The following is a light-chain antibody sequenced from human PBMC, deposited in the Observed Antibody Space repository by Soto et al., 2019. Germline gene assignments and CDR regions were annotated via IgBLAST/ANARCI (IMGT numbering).Light chain of an antibody. Sequence: VLTQPPSVSATPGQRVVISCSGSSSNIGSNTVNWYQQFPGTAPQLLFFRNTQRPSGVPDRFSASKSGTSASLAISGLQSRDEADYYCAAWDDSLEGMVFGGGTKVTVL. V-gene: IGLV1-44*01. CDR2: RNT. CDR3: AAWDDSLEGMV. J-gene: IGLJ2*01. CDR1: SSNIGSNT.